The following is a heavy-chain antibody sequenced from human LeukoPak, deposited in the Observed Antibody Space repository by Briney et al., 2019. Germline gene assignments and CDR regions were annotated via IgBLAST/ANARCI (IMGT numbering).Heavy chain of an antibody. CDR3: ARILIAVAGTRAFDI. D-gene: IGHD6-19*01. CDR2: IYYSGNT. V-gene: IGHV4-31*03. Sequence: SETLSLTCTVSGGSISSGGYYWSWIRQHPGKGLEWIGYIYYSGNTYYNPSLKSRVTISVDTFKSQFSLKLSSVTAADTAVYYCARILIAVAGTRAFDIWGQGTMVTVSS. CDR1: GGSISSGGYY. J-gene: IGHJ3*02.